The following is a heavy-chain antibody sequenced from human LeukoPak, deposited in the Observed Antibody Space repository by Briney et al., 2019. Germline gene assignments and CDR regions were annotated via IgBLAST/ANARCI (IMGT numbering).Heavy chain of an antibody. J-gene: IGHJ4*02. Sequence: PSETLSLTCTVSGGSISSNSYDWGWIRQPPGKGLEWIGSISYSGSTYYNPSLKSRVTMSLDRSKRQISLKLSSVTAADTAVYYCARVGILTGYYDYWGQGTLVTVSS. V-gene: IGHV4-39*07. CDR3: ARVGILTGYYDY. D-gene: IGHD3-9*01. CDR1: GGSISSNSYD. CDR2: ISYSGST.